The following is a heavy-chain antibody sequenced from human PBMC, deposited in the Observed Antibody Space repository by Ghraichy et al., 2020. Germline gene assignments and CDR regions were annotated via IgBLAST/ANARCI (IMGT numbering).Heavy chain of an antibody. D-gene: IGHD3-22*01. Sequence: GGSLRLSCAASGFTFSSYAMSWVRQAPGKGLEWVSAISGSGGTTYYADYVKGRFTISRDSSKNTLYLQMNSLRAEDTAIYYCAKGRDTTGYQAFDYWGQGTLVTVSS. V-gene: IGHV3-23*01. CDR3: AKGRDTTGYQAFDY. J-gene: IGHJ4*02. CDR1: GFTFSSYA. CDR2: ISGSGGTT.